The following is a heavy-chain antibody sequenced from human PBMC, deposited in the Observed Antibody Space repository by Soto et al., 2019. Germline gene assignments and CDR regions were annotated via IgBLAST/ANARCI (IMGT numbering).Heavy chain of an antibody. V-gene: IGHV5-51*01. J-gene: IGHJ4*02. CDR3: ALNSYDSSGYYYLDH. CDR1: GYIFASYW. Sequence: GEALKISCKGSGYIFASYWIGWVRQMPGKGLEWMGIIYPGDSDTTYSPSFQGQVTISADKSITTAYLQWSSLKASDTAMYYCALNSYDSSGYYYLDHWGLGTLVSVS. CDR2: IYPGDSDT. D-gene: IGHD3-22*01.